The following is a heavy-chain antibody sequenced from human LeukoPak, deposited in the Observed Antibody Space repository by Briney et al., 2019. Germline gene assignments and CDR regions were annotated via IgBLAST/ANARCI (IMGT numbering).Heavy chain of an antibody. CDR2: IYSAGST. D-gene: IGHD3-22*01. V-gene: IGHV3-66*01. Sequence: GGSLRLSCTASGFTVSRNYMSWVRQAPGKGLEWVSAIYSAGSTYYTDSVKGRFTISRDNSKNTLYLQMNRLRAEDTAVYYCAKAQSHDYYDSSGYYEYWGQGTLVTVSS. CDR1: GFTVSRNY. J-gene: IGHJ4*02. CDR3: AKAQSHDYYDSSGYYEY.